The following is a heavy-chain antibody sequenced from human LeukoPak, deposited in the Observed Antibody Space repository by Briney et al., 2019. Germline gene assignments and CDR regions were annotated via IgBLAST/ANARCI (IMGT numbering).Heavy chain of an antibody. Sequence: ASVKVSCKASGYTFTDYYINWVRQAPGQGLEWMGWMSPESGDTGYAHKFQDRVTITRNTSITTAYMELRSLRFEDTAIYYCARARLRNGYNWFDPWGQGTLVTVSS. CDR3: ARARLRNGYNWFDP. J-gene: IGHJ5*02. CDR1: GYTFTDYY. V-gene: IGHV1-8*03. D-gene: IGHD3-3*01. CDR2: MSPESGDT.